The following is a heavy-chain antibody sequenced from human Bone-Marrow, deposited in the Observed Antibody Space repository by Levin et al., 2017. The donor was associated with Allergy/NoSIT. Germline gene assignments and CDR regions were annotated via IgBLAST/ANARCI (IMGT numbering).Heavy chain of an antibody. CDR3: VRGPLTSGWNNLLDP. CDR2: VRSDGTIT. CDR1: GFTFNSYW. Sequence: GGSLRLSCAASGFTFNSYWMHWVRQGPGKGLEWVSGVRSDGTITTYADSVRGRFTISRDNAKNTLYLQMNSLRVEDTAIYYCVRGPLTSGWNNLLDPWGHGSLVIVSS. D-gene: IGHD1/OR15-1a*01. J-gene: IGHJ5*02. V-gene: IGHV3-74*01.